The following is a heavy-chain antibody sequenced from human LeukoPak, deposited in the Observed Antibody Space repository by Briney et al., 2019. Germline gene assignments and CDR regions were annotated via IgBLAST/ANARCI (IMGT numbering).Heavy chain of an antibody. Sequence: SETLSLTRTVSGGSISSYYWSWIRQPPGKGLEWIGYIYYSGSTNYNPSLKSRVTISVDTSKNQFSLKLSSVTAADTAVYYCARAGDESSGYYFDYWGQGTLVTASS. CDR1: GGSISSYY. D-gene: IGHD3-22*01. J-gene: IGHJ4*02. CDR2: IYYSGST. CDR3: ARAGDESSGYYFDY. V-gene: IGHV4-59*01.